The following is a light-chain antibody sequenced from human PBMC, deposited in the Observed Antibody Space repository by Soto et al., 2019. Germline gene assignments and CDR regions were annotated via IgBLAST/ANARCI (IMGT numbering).Light chain of an antibody. V-gene: IGKV3-15*01. CDR1: QSVSSN. J-gene: IGKJ3*01. Sequence: EIVTTQSPATLSVSPGERAILSCRASQSVSSNLAWDQQKPGQPPRLLIYGASTRATDIAARFSGSGSGTEFTLTISSLQSEDFAVYYCQQYNKWPPFTFGPGTKVEIK. CDR3: QQYNKWPPFT. CDR2: GAS.